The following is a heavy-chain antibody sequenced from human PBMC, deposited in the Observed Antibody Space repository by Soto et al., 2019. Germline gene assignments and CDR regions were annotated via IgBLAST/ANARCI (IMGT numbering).Heavy chain of an antibody. CDR2: TDSDGSDT. CDR1: GFPFSSYW. CDR3: ARDRGWSLFGY. Sequence: PGGSLRLSCAASGFPFSSYWMYWVRQVPGKGLVWVSRTDSDGSDTSYADSVKGRFTISRDNAKNTLYLQMKSLRAEDTAVYYCARDRGWSLFGYWGQGTLVTAPQ. J-gene: IGHJ4*01. D-gene: IGHD6-19*01. V-gene: IGHV3-74*01.